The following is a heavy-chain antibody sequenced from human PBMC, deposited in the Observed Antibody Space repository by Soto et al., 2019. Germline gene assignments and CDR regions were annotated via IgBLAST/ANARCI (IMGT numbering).Heavy chain of an antibody. CDR2: IYYSGST. J-gene: IGHJ4*02. D-gene: IGHD6-19*01. Sequence: SETLSLTCTVSGGSISSSSYYWGWIRQPPGKGLEWIGSIYYSGSTYYNPSLKSRVTISVDTSKNQFSLKLSSVTAADTAVYYCARGVRSSRWFDYWGQGTLINV. CDR1: GGSISSSSYY. V-gene: IGHV4-39*01. CDR3: ARGVRSSRWFDY.